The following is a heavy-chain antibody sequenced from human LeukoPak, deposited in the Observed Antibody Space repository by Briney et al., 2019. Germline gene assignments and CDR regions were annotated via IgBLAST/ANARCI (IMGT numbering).Heavy chain of an antibody. CDR1: GFTFSSYS. D-gene: IGHD6-13*01. CDR3: VRDLEGIAAARPDY. V-gene: IGHV3-21*01. CDR2: ISSSSSYI. J-gene: IGHJ4*02. Sequence: GGSLRLSCAASGFTFSSYSMNWVRQAPGKGLEWVSSISSSSSYIYYADSVKGRFTISRDNAKNSLYLQMNSLRAEDTAVYYCVRDLEGIAAARPDYWGQGTLVTVSS.